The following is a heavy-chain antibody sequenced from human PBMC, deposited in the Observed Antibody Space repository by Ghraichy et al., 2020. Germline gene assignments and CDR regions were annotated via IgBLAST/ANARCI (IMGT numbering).Heavy chain of an antibody. Sequence: GGSLRLSCEVSGFTFSSYGMHWVRQAPGKGLEWVAVIWYDGSNKYYAHSVTGRFTISRDNSKNKVYLDMNRLRVEDTAVYYCARESESYGLGGLDLDPWGQGTLVIVSS. V-gene: IGHV3-33*01. CDR3: ARESESYGLGGLDLDP. D-gene: IGHD3-10*01. CDR2: IWYDGSNK. J-gene: IGHJ5*02. CDR1: GFTFSSYG.